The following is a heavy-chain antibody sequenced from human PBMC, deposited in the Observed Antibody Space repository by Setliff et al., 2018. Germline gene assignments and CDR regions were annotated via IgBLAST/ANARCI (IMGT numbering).Heavy chain of an antibody. Sequence: KPSETLSLSCEGSGFSFSSHPMHWVRQAPGKGLEWVSSISSRSSNIYYADSVKGRFTISRDNAKNSLYLQMNSLRAEDTAVYYCARLPQVVKGGDVEVWGKGTTVTVSS. D-gene: IGHD6-6*01. CDR3: ARLPQVVKGGDVEV. V-gene: IGHV3-21*01. CDR2: ISSRSSNI. CDR1: GFSFSSHP. J-gene: IGHJ6*04.